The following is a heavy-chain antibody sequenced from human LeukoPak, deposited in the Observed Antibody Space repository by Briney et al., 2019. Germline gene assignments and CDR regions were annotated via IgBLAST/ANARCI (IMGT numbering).Heavy chain of an antibody. CDR1: GGSISSYY. CDR2: IYYSGST. V-gene: IGHV4-59*01. Sequence: PSETLSLTCTVSGGSISSYYWSWIRQPPGKGLEWIGYIYYSGSTNYNPSLKSRVTISVDTSKYQFSLKLSSVTAAGTAVYYCARGDDYGDYVGWFDPWGQGTLVTVSS. J-gene: IGHJ5*02. D-gene: IGHD4-17*01. CDR3: ARGDDYGDYVGWFDP.